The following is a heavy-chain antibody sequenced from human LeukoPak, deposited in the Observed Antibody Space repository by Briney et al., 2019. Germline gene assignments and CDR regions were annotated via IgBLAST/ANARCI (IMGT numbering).Heavy chain of an antibody. CDR2: IGGTGVRT. J-gene: IGHJ4*02. V-gene: IGHV3-23*01. Sequence: GGSLRLSCAASGFTFSGSAMHWVRQAPGKGLEWVSTIGGTGVRTYYADSVKGRFTISRDNSKNTLYLQINSLRAEDTAVYFCAKDRLGGPYFFHYWGQGTLVTVSS. D-gene: IGHD3-16*01. CDR3: AKDRLGGPYFFHY. CDR1: GFTFSGSA.